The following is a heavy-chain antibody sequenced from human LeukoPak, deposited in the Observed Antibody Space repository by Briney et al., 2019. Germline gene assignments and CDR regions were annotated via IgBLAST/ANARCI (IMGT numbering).Heavy chain of an antibody. CDR1: GGSMKRSY. CDR3: ARDSSPAALPYMDA. Sequence: SETLSLTPLVSGGSMKRSYCTCIRQAPGKGLEWIGNIDDTGNTNYTPSPQSRVTISLDTSKKQFSLRVTSVTAADRALYFCARDSSPAALPYMDAWGKGTTVTVSS. CDR2: IDDTGNT. D-gene: IGHD2-2*01. V-gene: IGHV4-59*01. J-gene: IGHJ6*03.